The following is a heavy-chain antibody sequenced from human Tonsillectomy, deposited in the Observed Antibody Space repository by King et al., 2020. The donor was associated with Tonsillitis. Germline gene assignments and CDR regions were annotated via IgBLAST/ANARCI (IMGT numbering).Heavy chain of an antibody. Sequence: NYNPSLKSRVTMSVDTSKNQFSLKLSSVTAADTAVYYCATAPHGSGYGMDV. CDR3: ATAPHGSGYGMDV. V-gene: IGHV4-4*07. J-gene: IGHJ6*01. D-gene: IGHD3-3*01.